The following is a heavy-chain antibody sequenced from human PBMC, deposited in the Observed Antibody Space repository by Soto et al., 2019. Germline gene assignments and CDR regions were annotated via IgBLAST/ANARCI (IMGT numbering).Heavy chain of an antibody. CDR2: IWYDGSNK. CDR1: GFTFSSYG. Sequence: GGSLRLSCAASGFTFSSYGMHWVRQAPGKGLEWVAVIWYDGSNKYYADSVKGRFTISRDNSKNTLYLQMNSLRAEDTAVYFFARDFYVDYSNYEPYYYYGMDVWGQGT. D-gene: IGHD4-4*01. CDR3: ARDFYVDYSNYEPYYYYGMDV. V-gene: IGHV3-33*01. J-gene: IGHJ6*02.